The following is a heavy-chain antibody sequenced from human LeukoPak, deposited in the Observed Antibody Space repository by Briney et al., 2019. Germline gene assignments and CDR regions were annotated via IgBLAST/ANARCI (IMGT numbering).Heavy chain of an antibody. CDR3: AKDAQVRGVINGFDY. D-gene: IGHD3-10*01. J-gene: IGHJ4*02. V-gene: IGHV3-30*18. CDR1: GFTFSDSG. Sequence: GGSLRLSCAASGFTFSDSGIHWVRQAPGKGLEWVAVISYDGRNKHYADSVKGRFTISRDNSKNTLYLQMNSLTAEDTAMYYCAKDAQVRGVINGFDYWGQGTLVAVSS. CDR2: ISYDGRNK.